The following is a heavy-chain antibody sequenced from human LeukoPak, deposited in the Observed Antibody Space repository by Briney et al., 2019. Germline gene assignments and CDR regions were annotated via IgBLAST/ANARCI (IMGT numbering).Heavy chain of an antibody. D-gene: IGHD5-12*01. CDR1: GFIFSNAW. J-gene: IGHJ4*02. CDR2: IKSKTEGGTT. Sequence: GGPLRLSCAASGFIFSNAWMNWVRQAPGKGLEWVGRIKSKTEGGTTDYAAPVRGRFTISRDDSQNTVDLQISSLTAEDTAMYFCTTTYIVASTRKFADYWGQGTLVVVSS. V-gene: IGHV3-15*01. CDR3: TTTYIVASTRKFADY.